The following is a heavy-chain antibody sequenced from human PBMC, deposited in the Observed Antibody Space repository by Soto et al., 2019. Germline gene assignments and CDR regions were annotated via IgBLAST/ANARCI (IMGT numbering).Heavy chain of an antibody. CDR3: ASSHSNYLTNFDY. CDR2: IWYDGSNK. D-gene: IGHD4-4*01. Sequence: HPGGSLRLSCAASGFTFSSYGMHWVRQAPGKGLEWVAVIWYDGSNKYYADSVKGRFTISRDNSKNTLYLQMNSLRAEDTAVYYCASSHSNYLTNFDYWGQGTLVTVSS. V-gene: IGHV3-33*01. J-gene: IGHJ4*02. CDR1: GFTFSSYG.